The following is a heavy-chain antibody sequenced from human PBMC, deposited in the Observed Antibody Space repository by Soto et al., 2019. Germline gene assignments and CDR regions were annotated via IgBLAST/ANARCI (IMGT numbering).Heavy chain of an antibody. CDR1: GGTFSSYA. CDR3: ARAVAGGYYFDD. Sequence: ASVKVSCKASGGTFSSYAISWVRQAPGQGLEWMGGIIPIFGTANYAQKFQGRVTITADESTSTAYMELRSLRSDDTAVYYCARAVAGGYYFDDWGQGTRVTVSS. J-gene: IGHJ4*02. CDR2: IIPIFGTA. V-gene: IGHV1-69*13. D-gene: IGHD6-19*01.